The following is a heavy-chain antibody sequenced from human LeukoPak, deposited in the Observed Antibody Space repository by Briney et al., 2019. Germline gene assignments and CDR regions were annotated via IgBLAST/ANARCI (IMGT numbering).Heavy chain of an antibody. CDR2: IYYSGST. D-gene: IGHD6-19*01. CDR3: ARGWGQWLPIDY. J-gene: IGHJ4*02. CDR1: GGPISSYY. Sequence: SETLSLTCTVSGGPISSYYWSWIRQPPGKGLEWIGYIYYSGSTNYNPSLKSRVTISVDTSKNQFSLKLSSVTAADTAVYYCARGWGQWLPIDYWGQGTLVTVSS. V-gene: IGHV4-59*08.